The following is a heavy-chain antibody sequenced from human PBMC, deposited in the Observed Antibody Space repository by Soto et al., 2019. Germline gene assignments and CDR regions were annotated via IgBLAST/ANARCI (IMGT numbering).Heavy chain of an antibody. V-gene: IGHV3-30*04. CDR3: ARDRSPNSSYDILTGYYYYYGMDV. CDR1: GFTFSSYA. Sequence: GSLRLSCAASGFTFSSYAMHWVRQAPGKGLEWVAVISYDGSNKYYADSVKGRFTISRDNSKNTLYLQMNSLRAEDTAVYYCARDRSPNSSYDILTGYYYYYGMDVWGQGTTVTVSS. D-gene: IGHD3-9*01. J-gene: IGHJ6*02. CDR2: ISYDGSNK.